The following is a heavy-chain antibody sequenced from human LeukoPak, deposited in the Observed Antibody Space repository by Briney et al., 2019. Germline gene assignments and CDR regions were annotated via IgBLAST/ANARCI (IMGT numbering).Heavy chain of an antibody. Sequence: GASVKVSCKASGYTFTSYDINWVRQATGQGLEWMGWMNPNSGNTGYAQKFQGRVTITRNTSISTAYMELSSLRSEDTAVYYCARGGYCSSTSCLDDAFDIWGQGTMVTVSS. V-gene: IGHV1-8*03. CDR1: GYTFTSYD. D-gene: IGHD2-2*01. J-gene: IGHJ3*02. CDR3: ARGGYCSSTSCLDDAFDI. CDR2: MNPNSGNT.